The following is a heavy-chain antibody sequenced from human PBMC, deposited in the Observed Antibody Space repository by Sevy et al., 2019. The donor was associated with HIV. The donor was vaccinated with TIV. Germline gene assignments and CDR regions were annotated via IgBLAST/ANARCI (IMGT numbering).Heavy chain of an antibody. J-gene: IGHJ3*02. V-gene: IGHV3-7*01. D-gene: IGHD3-22*01. CDR1: GFTFNRYS. CDR2: IKPDGSEQ. Sequence: GGSLRLSCAASGFTFNRYSMHWVRQAPGKGLEWVANIKPDGSEQFYVDSVKGQFTVSRDNAESSLYLQMNSLRAEDTSLYYCARGDFSEKGSRSGFFVEAFDIWGQGTMVTVSS. CDR3: ARGDFSEKGSRSGFFVEAFDI.